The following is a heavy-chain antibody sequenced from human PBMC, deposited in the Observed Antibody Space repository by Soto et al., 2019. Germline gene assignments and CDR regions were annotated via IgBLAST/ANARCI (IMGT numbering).Heavy chain of an antibody. V-gene: IGHV1-69*06. CDR3: AIEPNPQVVTALYDMDV. J-gene: IGHJ6*02. D-gene: IGHD2-21*02. Sequence: QVQLVQSGAEVKKPGSSVKVSCKASGGTFSSYAISWVRQAPGRGLEWMGGIIAIFGTANYAQKFRGRVKIAGNNSPSTAYLDLSSLSSEDTAVYYCAIEPNPQVVTALYDMDVWSQGTTVTVSS. CDR2: IIAIFGTA. CDR1: GGTFSSYA.